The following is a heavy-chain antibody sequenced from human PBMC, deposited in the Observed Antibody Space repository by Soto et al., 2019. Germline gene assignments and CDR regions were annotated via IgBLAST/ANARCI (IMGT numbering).Heavy chain of an antibody. CDR3: ARDSGGYGKFDY. J-gene: IGHJ4*02. D-gene: IGHD1-26*01. CDR1: GGSISSGAYY. CDR2: IYYRGST. Sequence: HVQLQESGPGLVKPAQTLSLIGTVSGGSISSGAYYWSWIRQLPVKGLEWIGYIYYRGSTYYNPSIRSRVNISVDTSKNQFSLKLSSVTDADTAVYYCARDSGGYGKFDYWGQGTLVTVSS. V-gene: IGHV4-31*03.